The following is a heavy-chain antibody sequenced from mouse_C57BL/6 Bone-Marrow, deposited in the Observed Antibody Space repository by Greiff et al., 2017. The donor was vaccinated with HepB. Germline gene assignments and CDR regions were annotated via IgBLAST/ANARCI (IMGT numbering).Heavy chain of an antibody. CDR1: GYTFTSYW. CDR3: AREGEITTDFDY. CDR2: IDPSDSYT. V-gene: IGHV1-69*01. Sequence: QVQLQHPGAELVMPGASVKLSCKASGYTFTSYWMHWVKQRPGQGLEWIGEIDPSDSYTNYNQKFKGKSTLTVDKSSSTAYMQLSSLTSEDSAVYYCAREGEITTDFDYWGQGTTLTVSS. D-gene: IGHD1-1*01. J-gene: IGHJ2*01.